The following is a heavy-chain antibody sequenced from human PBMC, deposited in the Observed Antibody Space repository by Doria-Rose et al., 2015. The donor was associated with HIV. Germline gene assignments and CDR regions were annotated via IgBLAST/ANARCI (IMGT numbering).Heavy chain of an antibody. D-gene: IGHD6-13*01. CDR2: IFSDDER. J-gene: IGHJ4*02. CDR3: ARRKSSRWYHKYYFDF. CDR1: GVSLSSPGMG. Sequence: VTLKESGPVLVKPTETLTLTCTVSGVSLSSPGMGVSWIRQPPGKALEWLANIFSDDERSYQTSLKSRLTISRGTSRGQVVLTMTDIDPVDTATYYCARRKSSRWYHKYYFDFWGQGTLVIVSA. V-gene: IGHV2-26*01.